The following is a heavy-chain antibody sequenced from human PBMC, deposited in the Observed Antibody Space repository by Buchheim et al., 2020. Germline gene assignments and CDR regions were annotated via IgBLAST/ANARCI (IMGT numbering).Heavy chain of an antibody. V-gene: IGHV3-30*03. CDR1: GFTIRSFG. CDR2: ISNDGTSN. J-gene: IGHJ6*02. CDR3: VRVSGSSNRYLDV. D-gene: IGHD2-15*01. Sequence: QVQLLESGGGVVQPGTSLRLSCAASGFTIRSFGMHWVRQAPGKGLEWVSIISNDGTSNVYGDSVKGRFIVSRDNSNDTVYLRLNDRRSEDTALYYCVRVSGSSNRYLDVWGQGT.